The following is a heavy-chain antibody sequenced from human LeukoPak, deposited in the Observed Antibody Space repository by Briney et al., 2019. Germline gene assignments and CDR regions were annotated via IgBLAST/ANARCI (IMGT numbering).Heavy chain of an antibody. CDR2: ISGSGGST. V-gene: IGHV3-23*01. D-gene: IGHD3-9*01. CDR3: AKDGGAYYDILTGYYKG. J-gene: IGHJ4*02. Sequence: GGSLRLSCAASGFTFSSYAMSWVRQAPGKGLEWVSVISGSGGSTYYADSVKGRFTISRDNSKNTLYVQMNSLRAEDTAVYYCAKDGGAYYDILTGYYKGWGQGTLVTVSS. CDR1: GFTFSSYA.